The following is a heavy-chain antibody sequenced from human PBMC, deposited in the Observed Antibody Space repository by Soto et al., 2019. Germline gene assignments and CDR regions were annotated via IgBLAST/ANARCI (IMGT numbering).Heavy chain of an antibody. V-gene: IGHV2-70*11. Sequence: SGPTLVNPTQTLTLTCTFSGFSLSTSGMCVTWIRQPPGKALEWLARIDWDDDKYYSTSLKTRLTMSKDTSKNQVVLTMTNMDPVDTATYYCALFEVRSGSHRPFDFWGPGTLVTVSS. CDR2: IDWDDDK. CDR1: GFSLSTSGMC. D-gene: IGHD3-10*01. CDR3: ALFEVRSGSHRPFDF. J-gene: IGHJ4*02.